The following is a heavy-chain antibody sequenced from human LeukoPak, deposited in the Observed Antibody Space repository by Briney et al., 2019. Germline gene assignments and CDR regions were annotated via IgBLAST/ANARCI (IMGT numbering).Heavy chain of an antibody. J-gene: IGHJ6*02. CDR3: ARQPGKQLVPLGYYYYSMDV. Sequence: GGSLRLSCAASGFTFSSYAMSWVRQAPGKGLEWVSAISGSGGSTYYADSVKGRFTISRDNSKNTLYLQMNSLRAEDTAVYYCARQPGKQLVPLGYYYYSMDVWGQGTTVTVSS. CDR2: ISGSGGST. D-gene: IGHD6-6*01. V-gene: IGHV3-23*01. CDR1: GFTFSSYA.